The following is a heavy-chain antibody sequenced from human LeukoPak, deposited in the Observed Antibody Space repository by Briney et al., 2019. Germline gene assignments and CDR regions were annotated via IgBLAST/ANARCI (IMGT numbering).Heavy chain of an antibody. CDR3: ARHPYRGCYWTHTFDI. CDR2: IYYSGST. Sequence: SETPSLTCTVSGGSISTYFWSWIRQPPGKGLEWIGYIYYSGSTNYNPSLKSRVTISLDTSKNQFSLKLSSVTAADTAMYYCARHPYRGCYWTHTFDIWGQGTVVTVSS. D-gene: IGHD1-26*01. CDR1: GGSISTYF. V-gene: IGHV4-59*08. J-gene: IGHJ3*02.